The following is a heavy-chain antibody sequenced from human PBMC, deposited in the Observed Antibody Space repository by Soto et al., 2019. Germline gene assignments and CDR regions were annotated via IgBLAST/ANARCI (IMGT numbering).Heavy chain of an antibody. D-gene: IGHD2-2*01. J-gene: IGHJ6*02. CDR1: GFTFSTYA. CDR3: ARVVPAVMYYYYGMDV. V-gene: IGHV3-30*03. Sequence: ESVGGVVQPGRSLRLSCAASGFTFSTYAMHWVRQAPGKGLEWVAVLSYDGSNKYYADSVKGRFTISRDNSKNTLYLQMNSLRAEDTAVYYCARVVPAVMYYYYGMDVWGQGTTVTVSS. CDR2: LSYDGSNK.